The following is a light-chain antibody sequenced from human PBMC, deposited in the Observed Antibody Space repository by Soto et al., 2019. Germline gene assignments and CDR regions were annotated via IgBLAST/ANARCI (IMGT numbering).Light chain of an antibody. Sequence: EIVLTQSPGTLSLSPGERATLSCRATQSVNNNYLAWYQQKPGQAPRLLIYGASNRATGIPDRFSGSGSGTDFTLTISRLEPEDFAVYYCQEYGSSRTFGQGTKVEI. CDR2: GAS. V-gene: IGKV3-20*01. J-gene: IGKJ1*01. CDR3: QEYGSSRT. CDR1: QSVNNNY.